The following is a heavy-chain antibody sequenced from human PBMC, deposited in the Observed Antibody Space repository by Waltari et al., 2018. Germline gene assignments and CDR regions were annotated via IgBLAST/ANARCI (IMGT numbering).Heavy chain of an antibody. CDR2: NNPNSGGT. CDR3: AREAERLQGPDY. J-gene: IGHJ4*02. V-gene: IGHV1-2*06. CDR1: GYTFTGYY. Sequence: QVQLVQSGAEVKKPGASVKVSCKASGYTFTGYYMHWVRQAPGQGLEWMGRNNPNSGGTNYAQKFQSRVTMTRDTSISTAYMELSRLSSDDTAGYYCAREAERLQGPDYWGQGTLVTVSS. D-gene: IGHD4-4*01.